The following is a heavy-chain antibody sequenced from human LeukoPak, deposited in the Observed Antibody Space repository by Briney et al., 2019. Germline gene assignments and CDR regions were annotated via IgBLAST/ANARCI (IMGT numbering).Heavy chain of an antibody. Sequence: SETLSRTFTGACGSINSYYWIWFRQPPWGGREWVGYIQYRGSTNYNPSLKGRVTILVDRSKNQFSLSLTSVPAAAPAVYYCARSIYTTSSHPYFLDYWGQGAQVTVSS. J-gene: IGHJ4*02. V-gene: IGHV4-59*01. CDR2: IQYRGST. D-gene: IGHD6-6*01. CDR1: CGSINSYY. CDR3: ARSIYTTSSHPYFLDY.